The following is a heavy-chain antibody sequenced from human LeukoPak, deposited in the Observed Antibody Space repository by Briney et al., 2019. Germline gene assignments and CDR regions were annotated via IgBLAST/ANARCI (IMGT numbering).Heavy chain of an antibody. Sequence: GGSLRLSCVASGFTFSDDWMHWVRQVPGEGLEWVSRTNTDGSNTKYAGSVKGRFTVSRDNARSTLYLQMNSLRAEDTAVYYCARLLMIRGLVGDFWGQGTLVTVSS. J-gene: IGHJ4*02. CDR2: TNTDGSNT. D-gene: IGHD3-10*01. CDR3: ARLLMIRGLVGDF. CDR1: GFTFSDDW. V-gene: IGHV3-74*03.